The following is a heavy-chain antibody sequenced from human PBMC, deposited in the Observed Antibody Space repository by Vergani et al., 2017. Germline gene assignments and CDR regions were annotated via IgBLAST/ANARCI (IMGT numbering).Heavy chain of an antibody. J-gene: IGHJ6*02. Sequence: VQLQESGPGLVKPSETLTLTCDVSDSSIMTNPYWGWFRQSPGKGLEWIGCIHHSGDTHYNSSLKSRVSISIVSSSKFSLSLTSVTAADTAIYYCARHRGSGGFFPSSYFYGMDVWSHGTTLTVSS. V-gene: IGHV4-38-2*01. CDR2: IHHSGDT. CDR1: DSSIMTNPY. D-gene: IGHD3-10*01. CDR3: ARHRGSGGFFPSSYFYGMDV.